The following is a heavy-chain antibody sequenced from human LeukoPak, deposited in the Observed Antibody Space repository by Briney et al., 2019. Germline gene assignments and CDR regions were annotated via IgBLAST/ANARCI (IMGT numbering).Heavy chain of an antibody. CDR1: GFTFSSYA. V-gene: IGHV3-23*01. J-gene: IGHJ5*02. D-gene: IGHD6-19*01. CDR2: ISGSGGST. Sequence: GGSLRLSCAASGFTFSSYAMSWVRQAPGKGLEWVSAISGSGGSTYYADSVKGRFTISRDNSKNTLYLQMNSLRAEDTAVYYCAKDPSSDWSPDYNWFDPWGQGTLVTVSS. CDR3: AKDPSSDWSPDYNWFDP.